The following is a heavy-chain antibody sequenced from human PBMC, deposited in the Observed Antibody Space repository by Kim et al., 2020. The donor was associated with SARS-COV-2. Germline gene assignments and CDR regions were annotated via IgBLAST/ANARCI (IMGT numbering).Heavy chain of an antibody. CDR1: GFTFSSYA. CDR2: ISGSGGST. Sequence: GGSLRLSCAASGFTFSSYAMSWVRQAPGKGLEWVSAISGSGGSTYYADSVKGRFTISRDNSKNTLYLQMNSLRAEDTAVYYCAKGGTNCSGGSCHSGYWGQGTLVTVSS. J-gene: IGHJ4*02. D-gene: IGHD2-15*01. V-gene: IGHV3-23*01. CDR3: AKGGTNCSGGSCHSGY.